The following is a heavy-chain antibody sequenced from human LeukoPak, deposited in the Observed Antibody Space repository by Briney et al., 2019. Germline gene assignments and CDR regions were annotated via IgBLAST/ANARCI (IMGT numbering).Heavy chain of an antibody. Sequence: PGRSLRLSCAASGFTFKTYAMHWVRQAPGKGLEWVANIKEDGSEKYYVDSVKGRFTISRDNAKKSLLLQMNSLRAEDTAVYYCSGSASGFDIWGQGTMVTVSS. V-gene: IGHV3-7*02. D-gene: IGHD5-12*01. CDR2: IKEDGSEK. CDR3: SGSASGFDI. J-gene: IGHJ3*02. CDR1: GFTFKTYA.